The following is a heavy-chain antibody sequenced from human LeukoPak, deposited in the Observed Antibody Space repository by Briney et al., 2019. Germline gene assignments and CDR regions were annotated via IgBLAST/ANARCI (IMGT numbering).Heavy chain of an antibody. J-gene: IGHJ4*02. CDR2: IKQNGGEK. Sequence: SGGSLRLSCAASGFTFTNYWMTWVRQAPGKGLEWVANIKQNGGEKYYVGSVKGRFTISRDNAKNSLYLQMNSLRAEDTAVYYCARATVTGTSYYLDYWGQGTLVTVSS. CDR3: ARATVTGTSYYLDY. D-gene: IGHD4-17*01. CDR1: GFTFTNYW. V-gene: IGHV3-7*01.